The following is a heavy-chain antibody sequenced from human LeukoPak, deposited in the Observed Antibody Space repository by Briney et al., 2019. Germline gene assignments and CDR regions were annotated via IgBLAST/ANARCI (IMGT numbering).Heavy chain of an antibody. D-gene: IGHD3-10*01. J-gene: IGHJ4*02. CDR1: GYTFTGYY. Sequence: ASVKVSCKASGYTFTGYYMHXVRQXPGQGXEWMGWINPNSGGTNYAQKFQGRVTMTRDTSISTAYMELSRLRSDDTAVYYCARVGPGYFDYWGQGTLVTVSS. V-gene: IGHV1-2*02. CDR3: ARVGPGYFDY. CDR2: INPNSGGT.